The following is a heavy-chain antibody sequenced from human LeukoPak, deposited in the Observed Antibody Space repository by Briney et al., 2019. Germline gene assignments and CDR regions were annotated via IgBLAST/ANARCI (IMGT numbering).Heavy chain of an antibody. CDR2: IVGDSSKT. J-gene: IGHJ6*03. CDR3: AKQPYNYYYLDV. D-gene: IGHD1-14*01. Sequence: GGSLRLSCAISGLTHHGYAMTWVRQAPGKGLEWVSTIVGDSSKTYYADSVKGRFTTSRDNPRYMLFLHMNSLRAEDTAIYYCAKQPYNYYYLDVWGKGTTVTVSS. CDR1: GLTHHGYA. V-gene: IGHV3-23*01.